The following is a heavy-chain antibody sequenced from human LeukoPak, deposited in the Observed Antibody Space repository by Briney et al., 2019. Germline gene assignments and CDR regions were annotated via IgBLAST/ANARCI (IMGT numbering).Heavy chain of an antibody. Sequence: GGSLRLSCAASGFTFSTYAMHWVRQAPGKGLEWVAVISYDGSNKYYADSVKGRFTISRDNSKSTLYLQMISLRTEDTAVYYCARDHWVTMVRGVIPLYGLDVWGQGSTVTVSS. D-gene: IGHD3-10*01. CDR3: ARDHWVTMVRGVIPLYGLDV. CDR1: GFTFSTYA. CDR2: ISYDGSNK. J-gene: IGHJ6*02. V-gene: IGHV3-30-3*01.